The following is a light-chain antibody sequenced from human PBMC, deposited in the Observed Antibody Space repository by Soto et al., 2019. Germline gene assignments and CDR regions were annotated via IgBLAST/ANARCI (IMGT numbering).Light chain of an antibody. V-gene: IGKV3-11*01. J-gene: IGKJ5*01. Sequence: IVLTQSPATLSLSPGERVTLSCRASQSVSSYLAWYQQKPGQAPRLLIYDASNRATGIPARFSGSGSGTDFTLTISSLEPEDFAIYYCQQRSNWPITFGQGTRLEI. CDR3: QQRSNWPIT. CDR2: DAS. CDR1: QSVSSY.